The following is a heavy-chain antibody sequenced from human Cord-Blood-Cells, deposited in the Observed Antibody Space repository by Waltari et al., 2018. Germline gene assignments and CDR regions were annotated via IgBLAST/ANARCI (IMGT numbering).Heavy chain of an antibody. CDR1: VGSFSGYY. CDR2: INHSGST. V-gene: IGHV4-34*01. CDR3: ARGPNIVVVTVPFDY. D-gene: IGHD2-21*02. Sequence: QVQLQQWGAGLVKPSETMSLTCAVYVGSFSGYYCSWLRQPPGKGLEWIGEINHSGSTNSNPSLKSRVTISVDTSKNQFSLKLSSVTAADTAVYYCARGPNIVVVTVPFDYWGQGTLVTVSS. J-gene: IGHJ4*02.